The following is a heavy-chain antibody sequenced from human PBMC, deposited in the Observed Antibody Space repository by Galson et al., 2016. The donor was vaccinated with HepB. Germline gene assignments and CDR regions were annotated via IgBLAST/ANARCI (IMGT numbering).Heavy chain of an antibody. V-gene: IGHV3-48*02. CDR2: ISITSNNK. Sequence: SLKLFCAGPGFTLHRPSMKWVRQAPGKGLEGISFISITSNNKYYADPVKGRINIPRDNAKNSLYLQMNSLRDEDTAVYYCARDDRWYYYDSSGYYYGAFDMWGQGTMVAVSS. D-gene: IGHD3-22*01. CDR1: GFTLHRPS. J-gene: IGHJ3*02. CDR3: ARDDRWYYYDSSGYYYGAFDM.